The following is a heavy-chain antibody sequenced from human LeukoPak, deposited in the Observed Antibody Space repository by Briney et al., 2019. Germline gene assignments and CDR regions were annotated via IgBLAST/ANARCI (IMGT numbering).Heavy chain of an antibody. CDR1: GFTFSTYW. CDR2: IDSDGSET. V-gene: IGHV3-74*01. J-gene: IGHJ4*02. Sequence: PGGSLRLSCAASGFTFSTYWMHWVRQAPGKGLVWVSRIDSDGSETSYAGSVKGRFTISRDNAKNTVYLQMNSLRVKDTAVYYCVSSMYSSSTFWGQGTLVTVSS. D-gene: IGHD6-6*01. CDR3: VSSMYSSSTF.